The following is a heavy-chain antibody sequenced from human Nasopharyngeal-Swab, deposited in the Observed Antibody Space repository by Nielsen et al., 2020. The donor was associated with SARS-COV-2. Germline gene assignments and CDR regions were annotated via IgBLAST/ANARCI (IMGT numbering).Heavy chain of an antibody. D-gene: IGHD6-13*01. V-gene: IGHV4-59*01. CDR1: GGSISSYY. CDR2: IYYSGST. Sequence: SETLSLTCTVSGGSISSYYWSWIRQPPGKGLEWTGYIYYSGSTNYNPTLKSRVTISADTSKNQFSLKLSSVTAADTAVYYCARLAGRTAFDILGQGTMVTVSS. CDR3: ARLAGRTAFDI. J-gene: IGHJ3*02.